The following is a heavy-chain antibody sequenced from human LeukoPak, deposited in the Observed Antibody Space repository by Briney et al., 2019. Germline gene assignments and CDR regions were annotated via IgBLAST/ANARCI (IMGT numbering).Heavy chain of an antibody. CDR2: ISGNGGST. D-gene: IGHD3-10*01. J-gene: IGHJ4*02. CDR1: GFTFSNYA. CDR3: ARAIETYYYGSGSARGLFDY. Sequence: GGSLRLSCAASGFTFSNYAMHWVRQAPGKGLEFVSAISGNGGSTYYATSVKGRFTISRDNSKNTLYLQMGSLRAEDMAVYYCARAIETYYYGSGSARGLFDYWGQGTLVTVSS. V-gene: IGHV3-64*01.